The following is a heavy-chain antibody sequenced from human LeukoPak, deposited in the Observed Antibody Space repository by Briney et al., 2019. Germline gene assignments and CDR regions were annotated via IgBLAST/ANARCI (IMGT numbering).Heavy chain of an antibody. J-gene: IGHJ4*02. CDR1: GGSISSSNYY. V-gene: IGHV4-61*02. CDR3: ARDLYYYDSSSYYLFDY. D-gene: IGHD3-22*01. Sequence: PSETLSLTCIVSGGSISSSNYYWSWIRQPAGKGLEWIGRIHTSGSTNYNPSLKSRVTMSVDTSKNQFSLKLSSVTAADTAVYYCARDLYYYDSSSYYLFDYWGQGTLVTVSS. CDR2: IHTSGST.